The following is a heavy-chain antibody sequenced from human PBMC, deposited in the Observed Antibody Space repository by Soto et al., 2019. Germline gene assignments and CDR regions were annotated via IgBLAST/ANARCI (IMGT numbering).Heavy chain of an antibody. V-gene: IGHV4-31*03. CDR3: ARDLGPHYYDSSGYCWFDP. CDR2: IYYSGST. Sequence: SETLSLTCTVSGGSISSGGYYWSWIRQHPGKGLEWIGYIYYSGSTYYNPSLKSRVTISVDTSKNQFSLKLSSVTAADTAVYYCARDLGPHYYDSSGYCWFDPWGQGTLVTVSS. CDR1: GGSISSGGYY. J-gene: IGHJ5*02. D-gene: IGHD3-22*01.